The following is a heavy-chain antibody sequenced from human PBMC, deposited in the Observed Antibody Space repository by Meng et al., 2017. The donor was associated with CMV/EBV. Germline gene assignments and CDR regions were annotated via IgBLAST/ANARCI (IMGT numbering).Heavy chain of an antibody. CDR1: GGSFSGYY. CDR2: INHSGST. Sequence: WVIGLLQSSEIMSLACAVYGGSFSGYYWSWIRQPPGKGLEWIVEINHSGSTNYNPSLKSRVTISVDTSTNQFSLKLSSVTAADTAVYYCARGEKIQLPSVSDYWGQGTLVTVSS. D-gene: IGHD5-18*01. J-gene: IGHJ4*02. CDR3: ARGEKIQLPSVSDY. V-gene: IGHV4-34*01.